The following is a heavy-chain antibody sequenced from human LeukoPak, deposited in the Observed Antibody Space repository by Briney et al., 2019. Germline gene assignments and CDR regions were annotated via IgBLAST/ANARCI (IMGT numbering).Heavy chain of an antibody. D-gene: IGHD3-10*02. J-gene: IGHJ6*04. CDR1: GFTFGDYA. CDR3: AELGITMIGGL. CDR2: INSDGSST. V-gene: IGHV3-74*01. Sequence: PGGSLRLSCTASGFTFGDYAMSWVRQAPGKGLVWVSRINSDGSSTGYADSVKGRFTISRDNAKNSLYLQMNSLRAEDTAVYYCAELGITMIGGLWGKGTTVTISS.